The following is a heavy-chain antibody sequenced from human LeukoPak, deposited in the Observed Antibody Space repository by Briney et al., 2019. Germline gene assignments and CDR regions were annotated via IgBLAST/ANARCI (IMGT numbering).Heavy chain of an antibody. Sequence: ASVKVSCKASGYTFTSYGISWVRQAPGQGLEWMGWISAYNGNTNYAQKLQGRVTMTTDTSTSTAYMELRSLRSDDTAVYYCARDPGLGYYYGSGSYYNPGYWGQGTLVTVSS. D-gene: IGHD3-10*01. CDR3: ARDPGLGYYYGSGSYYNPGY. J-gene: IGHJ4*02. CDR2: ISAYNGNT. V-gene: IGHV1-18*01. CDR1: GYTFTSYG.